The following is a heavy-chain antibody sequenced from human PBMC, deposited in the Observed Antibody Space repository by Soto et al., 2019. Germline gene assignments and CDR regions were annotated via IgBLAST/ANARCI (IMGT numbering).Heavy chain of an antibody. CDR3: ARLIRGKYYFDY. Sequence: SETLSLTCTVSGGSISSYYWSWIRQPPGKGLEWIGYIYYSGSTNYNPSLKSRVTISVDTSKNQFSLKLSSVTAADTAVYYCARLIRGKYYFDYWGQGTLVTVSS. CDR1: GGSISSYY. CDR2: IYYSGST. J-gene: IGHJ4*02. V-gene: IGHV4-59*01. D-gene: IGHD3-10*01.